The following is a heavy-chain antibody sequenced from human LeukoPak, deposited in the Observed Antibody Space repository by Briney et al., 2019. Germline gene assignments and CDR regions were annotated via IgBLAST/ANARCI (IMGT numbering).Heavy chain of an antibody. V-gene: IGHV4-34*01. Sequence: PSETLSLTCAVYGGSFSGYYWSWIRQPPGKGLEWIGSIYYSGSTYYNPSLKSRVTISVDTSKNQFSLKLSSVTAADTAVYYCARRLYCSSTSCYGDYYYYGMDVWGQGTTVTVSS. D-gene: IGHD2-2*01. CDR1: GGSFSGYY. CDR3: ARRLYCSSTSCYGDYYYYGMDV. J-gene: IGHJ6*02. CDR2: IYYSGST.